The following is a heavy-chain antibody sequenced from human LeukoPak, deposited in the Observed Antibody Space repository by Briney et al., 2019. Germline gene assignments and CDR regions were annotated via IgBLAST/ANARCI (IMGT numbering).Heavy chain of an antibody. CDR1: GFTFSIYW. CDR3: ARDSSYCTAI. Sequence: GGSLRLSCAASGFTFSIYWMHWVRQAPGKGLVWVSHINSDGSYTTYADSVKGRFTISRDKAKNTLYLQMNSLRAEDTAVYYSARDSSYCTAIWGQGTMVTVSS. D-gene: IGHD3-22*01. V-gene: IGHV3-74*01. J-gene: IGHJ3*02. CDR2: INSDGSYT.